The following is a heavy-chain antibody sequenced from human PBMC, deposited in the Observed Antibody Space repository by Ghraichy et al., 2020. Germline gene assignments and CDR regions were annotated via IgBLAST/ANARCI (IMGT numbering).Heavy chain of an antibody. CDR3: AKDVLRLGELSLDGGRRYFDY. J-gene: IGHJ4*02. V-gene: IGHV3-23*01. D-gene: IGHD3-16*02. Sequence: GGSLRLSCAASGFTFSSYAMSWVRQAPGKGLEWVSAISGSGGSTYYADSVKGRFTISRDNSKNTLYLQMNSLRAEDTAVYYCAKDVLRLGELSLDGGRRYFDYWGQGTLVTVSS. CDR2: ISGSGGST. CDR1: GFTFSSYA.